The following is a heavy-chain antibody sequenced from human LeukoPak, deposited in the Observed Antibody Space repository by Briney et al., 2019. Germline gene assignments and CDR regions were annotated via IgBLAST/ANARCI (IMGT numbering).Heavy chain of an antibody. Sequence: PSETLSLACAVYGGSFSGYYWSWIRQPPGKGLEWIGEINHSGSTNYNPSLKSRVTISVDTSKNQFSLKLSSVTAADTAVYYCARVSYSSGWYETNFDYWGQGTLVTVSS. CDR2: INHSGST. CDR3: ARVSYSSGWYETNFDY. D-gene: IGHD6-19*01. V-gene: IGHV4-34*01. J-gene: IGHJ4*02. CDR1: GGSFSGYY.